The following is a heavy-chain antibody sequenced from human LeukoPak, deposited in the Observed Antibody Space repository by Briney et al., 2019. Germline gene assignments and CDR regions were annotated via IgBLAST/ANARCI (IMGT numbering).Heavy chain of an antibody. D-gene: IGHD3-9*01. Sequence: PGGSLRLSCAASGFTFSSHGMHWVRQAPGKGLEWVAFIRDDGSNKYYADSVKGRFTISRDNSRNTLYLQMNSLRSEDTAVYYCARGGPRGWLLVSRANKKLLGYWGQGTLVTVSS. CDR3: ARGGPRGWLLVSRANKKLLGY. CDR2: IRDDGSNK. V-gene: IGHV3-30*02. J-gene: IGHJ4*02. CDR1: GFTFSSHG.